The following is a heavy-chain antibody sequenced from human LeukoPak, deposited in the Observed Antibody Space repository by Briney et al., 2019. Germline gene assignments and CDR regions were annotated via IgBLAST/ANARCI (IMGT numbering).Heavy chain of an antibody. CDR1: EFTVSRSY. V-gene: IGHV3-53*01. CDR3: AREGYSSGWFRL. Sequence: PGGSLRLSCAATEFTVSRSYMTWVRQAPGKGLEWVSVILTAGTTYYADSVKGRFTISRDDSKNMVYLQMNSLRAEDTAVYFCAREGYSSGWFRLWGQGTLVTVSS. CDR2: ILTAGTT. J-gene: IGHJ1*01. D-gene: IGHD6-19*01.